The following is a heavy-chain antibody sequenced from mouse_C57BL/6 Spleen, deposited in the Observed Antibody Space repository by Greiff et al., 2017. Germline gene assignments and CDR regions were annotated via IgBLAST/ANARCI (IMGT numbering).Heavy chain of an antibody. CDR1: GYTFTGYW. D-gene: IGHD2-4*01. J-gene: IGHJ4*01. V-gene: IGHV1-9*01. Sequence: VQLQQSGAELMKPGASVKLSCKATGYTFTGYWIEWVKQRPGHGLEWIGEILPGSGSTNYNEKFKGKATFTADTSSNTAYMQLSSLTTEDSAIYYYARYVSYYDYDGNYAMDYWGQGTSVTVSS. CDR3: ARYVSYYDYDGNYAMDY. CDR2: ILPGSGST.